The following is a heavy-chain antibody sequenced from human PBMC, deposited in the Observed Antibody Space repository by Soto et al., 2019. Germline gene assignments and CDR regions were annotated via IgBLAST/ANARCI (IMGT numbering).Heavy chain of an antibody. Sequence: QMQLQESGPGLVRPSGTLSLTCGVSGGSISSTKWWTWVRQPPREGPGWIGEKYHSGSTNYNPSLTGRVTISLDKSKHPFSLTLTSVTAADTAVYYCASQDYGSSTDASFLVSGYFDLWGRGILVTVSS. CDR2: KYHSGST. CDR3: ASQDYGSSTDASFLVSGYFDL. D-gene: IGHD6-6*01. J-gene: IGHJ2*01. CDR1: GGSISSTKW. V-gene: IGHV4-4*02.